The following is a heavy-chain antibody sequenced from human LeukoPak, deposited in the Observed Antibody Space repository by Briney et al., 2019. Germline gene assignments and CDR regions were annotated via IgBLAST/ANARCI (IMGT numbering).Heavy chain of an antibody. CDR3: ARHSYYYDSSGYYYQP. Sequence: SETLSLTCTVSGASISSYYWSWIRQPPGKGLERIGYIYYSGSTNYNPSLKSRVTISVDTSKNQFSLRLSSVTAADTAVYYCARHSYYYDSSGYYYQPWGQGTLVTVSS. CDR2: IYYSGST. J-gene: IGHJ5*02. D-gene: IGHD3-22*01. CDR1: GASISSYY. V-gene: IGHV4-59*01.